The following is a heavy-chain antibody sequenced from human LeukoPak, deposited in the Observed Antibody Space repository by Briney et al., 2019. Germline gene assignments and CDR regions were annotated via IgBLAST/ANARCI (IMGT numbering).Heavy chain of an antibody. Sequence: GGSLRLSCTGSGFPFNMFGIHWVRQAQGQGLDWVSGLRRGGGSTNYADSVKGRFTISRDYSKNMVFLQMNSLRPEDTAVYYCAKEQRIRHCSEGVCMEGYYFDYWGQGSLVTVSS. J-gene: IGHJ4*02. CDR3: AKEQRIRHCSEGVCMEGYYFDY. CDR1: GFPFNMFG. V-gene: IGHV3-23*01. CDR2: LRRGGGST. D-gene: IGHD2-8*01.